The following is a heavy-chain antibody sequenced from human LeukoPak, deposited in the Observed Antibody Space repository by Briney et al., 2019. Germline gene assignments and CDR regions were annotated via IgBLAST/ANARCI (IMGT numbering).Heavy chain of an antibody. V-gene: IGHV3-11*01. Sequence: PGGSLRLSCAASGFVVNDYYMSWIRPPPGKGLVWVSYISSRDNLIYYADTVKGEFTISTDNLKDAVFLHLDRLTDEYTAVYYWAREQCFRWEFWGQGVLVTVAS. CDR1: GFVVNDYY. J-gene: IGHJ4*02. D-gene: IGHD3-10*01. CDR2: ISSRDNLI. CDR3: AREQCFRWEF.